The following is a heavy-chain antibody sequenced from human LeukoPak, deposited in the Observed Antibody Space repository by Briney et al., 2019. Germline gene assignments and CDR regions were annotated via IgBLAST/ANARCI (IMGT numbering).Heavy chain of an antibody. CDR1: GYTFTGHY. J-gene: IGHJ4*02. V-gene: IGHV1-2*02. Sequence: ASVKVSCKASGYTFTGHYIHWVRQAPGQGLEWVGWINPNTGGTNFAQKFRGRVSMTRDTSISTAYMELNRLKSDDTAVYYCATQYYSPYWGQGTLVTVPS. CDR2: INPNTGGT. D-gene: IGHD2/OR15-2a*01. CDR3: ATQYYSPY.